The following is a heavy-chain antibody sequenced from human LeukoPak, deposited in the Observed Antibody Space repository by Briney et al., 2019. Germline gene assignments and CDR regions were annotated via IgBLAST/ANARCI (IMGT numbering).Heavy chain of an antibody. CDR2: ISSSSSYI. CDR3: ARADDSSGYTGGTFDY. J-gene: IGHJ4*02. V-gene: IGHV3-21*01. CDR1: GFTFSSYS. Sequence: GGSLRLSCAASGFTFSSYSMNWVRQAPGKGLEWVSSISSSSSYIYYADSVKGRFTISRDNAKNSLYLQMNSLRAEDTAVYDCARADDSSGYTGGTFDYWGQGTLVTVSS. D-gene: IGHD3-22*01.